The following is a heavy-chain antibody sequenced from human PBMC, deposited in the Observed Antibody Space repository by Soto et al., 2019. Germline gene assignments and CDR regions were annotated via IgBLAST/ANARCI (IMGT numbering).Heavy chain of an antibody. J-gene: IGHJ6*02. V-gene: IGHV5-10-1*01. CDR2: IAPTDSYT. CDR3: ARHPHGYYYCYGMDV. CDR1: GYSSTSYW. Sequence: GESLKISCKGSGYSSTSYWSSWVRQMRGKGLKWMGRIAPTDSYTNYSPSFQGHVTISADKSISTSYLQWSSLKASDTAMYYCARHPHGYYYCYGMDVWGQETTVTISS.